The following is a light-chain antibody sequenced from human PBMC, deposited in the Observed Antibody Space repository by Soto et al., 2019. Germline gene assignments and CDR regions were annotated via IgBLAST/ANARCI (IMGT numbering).Light chain of an antibody. CDR3: CLYASSSTFI. J-gene: IGLJ2*01. Sequence: QSALTQPASVSGSPGQSITISCTGTSSDIGSYNLVSRYQQHPGKAPKLMIYDDTKRPSGVSNRFSGSKSGNTASLTISGLQAEDEADYYCCLYASSSTFIFGGGTKLTVL. CDR1: SSDIGSYNL. V-gene: IGLV2-23*02. CDR2: DDT.